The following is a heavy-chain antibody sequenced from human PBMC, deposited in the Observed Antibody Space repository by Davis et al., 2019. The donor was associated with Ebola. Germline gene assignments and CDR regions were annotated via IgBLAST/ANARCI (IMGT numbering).Heavy chain of an antibody. V-gene: IGHV3-21*01. D-gene: IGHD1-20*01. CDR1: GSTFSIYT. CDR3: VRGRHNSLHYFDY. Sequence: PGGSLRPSCPPSGSTFSIYTMNWVCQAPGEGLEWVSSISSSGSYIYYPDSVRGRFTISRDNAKNSLYLQMNSLRAEDTAVYYCVRGRHNSLHYFDYRGQGTLVTVSS. J-gene: IGHJ4*02. CDR2: ISSSGSYI.